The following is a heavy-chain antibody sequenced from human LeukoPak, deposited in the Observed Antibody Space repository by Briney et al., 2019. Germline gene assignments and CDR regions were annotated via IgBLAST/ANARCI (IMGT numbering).Heavy chain of an antibody. D-gene: IGHD4-23*01. Sequence: PSETLSLTCTVSGGSISSSSYYWGWIRQPPGKGLEWIGSIYYSGSTYYNPSLKSRVTISVDKSKNQFYLKLGSVTAADTAMYYCASVYGGPVLWGQGTMVTVSS. J-gene: IGHJ3*01. V-gene: IGHV4-39*07. CDR1: GGSISSSSYY. CDR3: ASVYGGPVL. CDR2: IYYSGST.